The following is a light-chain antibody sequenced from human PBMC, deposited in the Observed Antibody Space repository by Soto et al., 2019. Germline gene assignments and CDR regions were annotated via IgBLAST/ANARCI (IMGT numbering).Light chain of an antibody. V-gene: IGLV2-14*03. Sequence: QSALTQPASVSGSPGQSITISCTGTSSDVGGYNYVSWYQHHPGKATKLMIYDVTNRPSGVSNRFSGSKSGNTASLTISGLQAEDEADYYCSSYTSSNIPVFGGGTQLTVL. CDR2: DVT. CDR3: SSYTSSNIPV. J-gene: IGLJ7*01. CDR1: SSDVGGYNY.